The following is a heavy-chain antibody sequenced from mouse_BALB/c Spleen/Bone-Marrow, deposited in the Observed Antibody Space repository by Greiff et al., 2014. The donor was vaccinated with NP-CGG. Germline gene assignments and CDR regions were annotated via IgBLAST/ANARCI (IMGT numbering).Heavy chain of an antibody. V-gene: IGHV1-4*02. J-gene: IGHJ2*01. CDR3: ARSYGNYIYFDY. D-gene: IGHD2-10*02. Sequence: VPLQQSAAELARPGASVKMSCKASGYTFTSYTMHWVKQRPGQGLEWIGYINPSSGYTEYIQKFKDKTTLTADKSSSSAYMQLSSLTSEDAAVYYCARSYGNYIYFDYWGQGTALTVSS. CDR2: INPSSGYT. CDR1: GYTFTSYT.